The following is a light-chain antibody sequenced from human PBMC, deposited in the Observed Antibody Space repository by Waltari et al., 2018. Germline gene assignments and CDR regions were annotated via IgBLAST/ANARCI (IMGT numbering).Light chain of an antibody. CDR1: QSVSNY. V-gene: IGKV3-11*01. CDR3: QQRRSWPLT. Sequence: DMVLTQSPAILSLSPGERVSLSCRASQSVSNYLAWYQQKPGQAPTLLIYDTSNRATGIPARFSGSGFGTDFTLTISNLEPEDFAIYYCQQRRSWPLTFGGGTKVEIK. J-gene: IGKJ4*01. CDR2: DTS.